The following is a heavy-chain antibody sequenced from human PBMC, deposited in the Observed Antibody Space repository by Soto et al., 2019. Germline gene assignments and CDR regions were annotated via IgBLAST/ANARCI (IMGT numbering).Heavy chain of an antibody. Sequence: GGSLRLSCAASGFTFSSYAMHWVRQAPGKGLEWVSGISWNSGSIGYADSVKGRFTISRDNAKNSLYLQMNSLRAEDTALYYCAKSYDFWSGSSYYFDYWGQGTLVTVSS. J-gene: IGHJ4*02. CDR3: AKSYDFWSGSSYYFDY. CDR2: ISWNSGSI. CDR1: GFTFSSYA. V-gene: IGHV3-9*01. D-gene: IGHD3-3*01.